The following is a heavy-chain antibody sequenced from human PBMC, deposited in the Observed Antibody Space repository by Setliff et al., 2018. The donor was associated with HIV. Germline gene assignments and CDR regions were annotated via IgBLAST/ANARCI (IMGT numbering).Heavy chain of an antibody. J-gene: IGHJ4*02. D-gene: IGHD3-3*02. CDR3: ARHPMSPFLEWSFDS. V-gene: IGHV1-8*03. CDR1: GYTFTNYD. Sequence: SVKVSCKASGYTFTNYDINWVRQATGQGLEWMGWMNPNSGNTGYAQKFQGRVTITRNTSISTAYMELRNLRSDDTAVYYCARHPMSPFLEWSFDSWGQGTLVTVSS. CDR2: MNPNSGNT.